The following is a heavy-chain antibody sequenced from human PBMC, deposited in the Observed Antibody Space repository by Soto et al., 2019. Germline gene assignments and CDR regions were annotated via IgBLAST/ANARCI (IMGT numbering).Heavy chain of an antibody. CDR1: GGSISSYY. V-gene: IGHV4-59*08. Sequence: QVQLQESGPGLVKPSETLSLTCTVSGGSISSYYWSWIRQPPGKGLEWIGYIYYSGSTNYNPSLKSRVTISVDTSKNQFSLKLSSVTAADTGVYYCARLSSSWSNFDYWGQGTLVTVSS. CDR2: IYYSGST. CDR3: ARLSSSWSNFDY. J-gene: IGHJ4*02. D-gene: IGHD6-13*01.